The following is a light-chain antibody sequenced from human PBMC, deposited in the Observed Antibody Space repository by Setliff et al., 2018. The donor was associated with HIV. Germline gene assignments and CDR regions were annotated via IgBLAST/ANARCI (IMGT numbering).Light chain of an antibody. CDR3: SSYTSSGTLVV. V-gene: IGLV2-14*01. J-gene: IGLJ1*01. CDR1: NSDIGGYNY. CDR2: EVS. Sequence: QSALTQPASVSGSPGQSITISCTGTNSDIGGYNYVSWYQQQPGKAPKLMIYEVSGRPSGVSYRFSGSKSGTTASLTISGLQTEDEADYFCSSYTSSGTLVVFGTGTKGTVL.